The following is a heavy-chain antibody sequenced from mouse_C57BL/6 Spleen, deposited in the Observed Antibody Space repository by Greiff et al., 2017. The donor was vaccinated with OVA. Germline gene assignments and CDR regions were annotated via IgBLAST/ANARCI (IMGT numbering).Heavy chain of an antibody. J-gene: IGHJ3*01. D-gene: IGHD1-1*01. CDR2: IRNKANGYTT. V-gene: IGHV7-3*01. CDR3: ASSSNYYYGSSYGWFAY. Sequence: EVKLVESGGGLVQPGGSLSLSCAASGFTFTDYYMSWVRQPPGKALEWLGFIRNKANGYTTEYSASVQGRFTISSDNSQSILYLQMNALRAEDSATYYCASSSNYYYGSSYGWFAYWGQGTLVTVSA. CDR1: GFTFTDYY.